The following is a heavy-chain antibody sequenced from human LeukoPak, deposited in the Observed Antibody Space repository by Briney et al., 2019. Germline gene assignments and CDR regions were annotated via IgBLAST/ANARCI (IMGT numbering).Heavy chain of an antibody. D-gene: IGHD3-16*01. Sequence: GGSLRLSCAASGFTFSDYWMSWVRQAPGQGLAWVAHINQDGSEQQCVGSVKGRFTISRDNAKNSLYLQMDSLRAEDTAVYYCVGGALDYWGQGTPVTVSS. V-gene: IGHV3-7*04. CDR3: VGGALDY. CDR2: INQDGSEQ. CDR1: GFTFSDYW. J-gene: IGHJ1*01.